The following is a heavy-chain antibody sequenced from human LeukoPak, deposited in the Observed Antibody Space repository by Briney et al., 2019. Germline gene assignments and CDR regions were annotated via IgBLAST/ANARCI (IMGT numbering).Heavy chain of an antibody. CDR1: GFTFSSYG. V-gene: IGHV3-23*01. J-gene: IGHJ4*02. CDR2: ISGSGGST. Sequence: GGSLRLSCAASGFTFSSYGMSWVRQAPGKGLEWVSAISGSGGSTYYADSVKGRFTISRDNAKSSLYLQMNSLRAEDTAVYYCARVSDYYDSRDIDYWGQGTLVTVSS. CDR3: ARVSDYYDSRDIDY. D-gene: IGHD3-22*01.